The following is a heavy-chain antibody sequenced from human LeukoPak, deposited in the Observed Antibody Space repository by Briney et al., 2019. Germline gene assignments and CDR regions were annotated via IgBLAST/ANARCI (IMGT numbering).Heavy chain of an antibody. D-gene: IGHD1-26*01. V-gene: IGHV4-4*07. J-gene: IGHJ4*02. Sequence: SSETLSLTCTVSGGSISSYYWSWIRQPAGKGLEWIGHFYTSESANYNPSLKSRVTMSVDTSKNQFSLNLDSVTAADTAVYYCARGSTSADFWGQGTLVTVSS. CDR3: ARGSTSADF. CDR2: FYTSESA. CDR1: GGSISSYY.